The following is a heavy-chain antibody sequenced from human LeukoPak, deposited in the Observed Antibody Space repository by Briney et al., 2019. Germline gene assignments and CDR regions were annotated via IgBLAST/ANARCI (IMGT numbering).Heavy chain of an antibody. CDR1: GFTFSSYA. Sequence: GGSLRLSCAASGFTFSSYAMSWVRQAPGKGLEWASAISGSGGSTYYADSVKGRFTISRDNSKNTLYLQMNSLRAEDTAVYYCAKDAVLRFLEWSFDYWGQGTLVTVSS. V-gene: IGHV3-23*01. CDR3: AKDAVLRFLEWSFDY. CDR2: ISGSGGST. D-gene: IGHD3-3*01. J-gene: IGHJ4*02.